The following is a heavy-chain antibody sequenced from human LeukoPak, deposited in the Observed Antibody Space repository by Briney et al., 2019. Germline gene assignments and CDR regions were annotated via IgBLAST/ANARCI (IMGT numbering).Heavy chain of an antibody. V-gene: IGHV4-59*01. CDR3: ARAYSSSSELDY. D-gene: IGHD6-6*01. CDR1: GGSISSYY. CDR2: IYYSGST. J-gene: IGHJ4*02. Sequence: PSETLSLTCTVSGGSISSYYRSWIRQPPGKGLEWIGYIYYSGSTNYNPSLKSRVTISVDTSKNQFSLKLSSVTAADTAVYYCARAYSSSSELDYWGQGTLVTVSS.